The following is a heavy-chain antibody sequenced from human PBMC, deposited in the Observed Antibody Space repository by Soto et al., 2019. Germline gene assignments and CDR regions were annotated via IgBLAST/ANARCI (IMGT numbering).Heavy chain of an antibody. D-gene: IGHD5-12*01. CDR2: IIPVCGTP. CDR1: GGTFGTYN. CDR3: ARNSPLATYYSGLDV. J-gene: IGHJ6*02. Sequence: QVQLVQSGTEVKKPGSSVRVSCRSSGGTFGTYNINWLRQAPGQGLEWMGGIIPVCGTPTYAQKFQGRVTINADESTIRAYLDLSSLRSDDTAIYYCARNSPLATYYSGLDVWGQGTSVTVSS. V-gene: IGHV1-69*01.